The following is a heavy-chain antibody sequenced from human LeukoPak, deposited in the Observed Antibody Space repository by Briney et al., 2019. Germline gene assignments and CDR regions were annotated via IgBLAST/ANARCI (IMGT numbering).Heavy chain of an antibody. Sequence: GGSLRLSCAASGFTFSSYSMNWVRQAPGKGLEWVSSISSSSTYIYYADSVKGRFTISRDNAKNSLFLQMNSLRAEDTAVYYCARDEITMIVERPFFDYWGPGTLVTVSS. J-gene: IGHJ4*02. V-gene: IGHV3-21*01. CDR1: GFTFSSYS. D-gene: IGHD3-22*01. CDR2: ISSSSTYI. CDR3: ARDEITMIVERPFFDY.